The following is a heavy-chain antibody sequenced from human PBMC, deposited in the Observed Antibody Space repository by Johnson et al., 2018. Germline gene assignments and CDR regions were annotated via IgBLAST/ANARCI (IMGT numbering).Heavy chain of an antibody. J-gene: IGHJ3*01. CDR2: IWYDGSNK. Sequence: QVQLVESGGGAVQPGSSLRLSCTASGFVCNSHGMHWVRQAPGKGPEWVASIWYDGSNKYYADSVQGRFTISRANSKTTLFLQMNSLKVGDTAVYYWARRPQPARHPSGPYFDFWGQGARVAGSS. V-gene: IGHV3-33*01. D-gene: IGHD1-26*01. CDR3: ARRPQPARHPSGPYFDF. CDR1: GFVCNSHG.